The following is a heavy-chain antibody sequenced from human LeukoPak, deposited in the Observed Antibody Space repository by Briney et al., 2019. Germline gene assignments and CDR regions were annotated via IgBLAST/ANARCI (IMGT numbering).Heavy chain of an antibody. Sequence: GGSLRLSCAASGFTVSNYGMDWVRQAPGKGLEWVAYISSSSSSIYYADSVKGRFTISRDNAKNSQFLQMNSLRAEDTAVYYCARGGAARPDYWGQGTLVTVSS. J-gene: IGHJ4*02. CDR3: ARGGAARPDY. V-gene: IGHV3-48*01. D-gene: IGHD6-6*01. CDR2: ISSSSSSI. CDR1: GFTVSNYG.